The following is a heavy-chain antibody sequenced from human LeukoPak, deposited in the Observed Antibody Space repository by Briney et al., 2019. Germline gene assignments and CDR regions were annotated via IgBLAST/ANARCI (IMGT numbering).Heavy chain of an antibody. CDR1: RFTVSSSF. J-gene: IGHJ4*02. D-gene: IGHD6-13*01. CDR3: ARDDRIGAAGTFDN. V-gene: IGHV3-53*01. CDR2: IYSGGTT. Sequence: GGSLRLSCAASRFTVSSSFMSWVRQAPGKGLEWVSIIYSGGTTYYADSVKGRFTISRDNSKNTLYLQMNSLRAEDTAVYFCARDDRIGAAGTFDNWGQGTLVTVSS.